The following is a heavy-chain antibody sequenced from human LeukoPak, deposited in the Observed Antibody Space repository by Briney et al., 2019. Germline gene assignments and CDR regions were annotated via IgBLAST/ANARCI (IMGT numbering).Heavy chain of an antibody. V-gene: IGHV3-53*01. D-gene: IGHD3-16*01. CDR1: GLTVSSNY. CDR2: IFSGGST. Sequence: GGSLRLSCAASGLTVSSNYMSWVRQAPGKGLEWVSVIFSGGSTYYADSVKGRFTISRDNSKNTLYLQMNSLKAEDTAVYYCARGSDRVWGAYYFDSWGQGTLVTVS. J-gene: IGHJ4*02. CDR3: ARGSDRVWGAYYFDS.